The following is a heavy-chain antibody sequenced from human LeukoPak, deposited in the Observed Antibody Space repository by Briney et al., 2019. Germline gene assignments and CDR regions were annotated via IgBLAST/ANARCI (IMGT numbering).Heavy chain of an antibody. J-gene: IGHJ3*02. CDR1: GGSISSYY. CDR2: IYYSGST. D-gene: IGHD4/OR15-4a*01. Sequence: SETLSLTCTVSGGSISSYYWSWIRQPPGKGLEWIGYIYYSGSTNYNPSLKSRVTISVDTSKNQFSLKLSSVTAADTAVYYCARDFMVLGAFDIWGQGTMVTVSS. V-gene: IGHV4-59*01. CDR3: ARDFMVLGAFDI.